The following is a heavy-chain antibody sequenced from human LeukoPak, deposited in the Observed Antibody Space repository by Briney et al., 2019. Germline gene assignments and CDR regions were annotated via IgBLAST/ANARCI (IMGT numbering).Heavy chain of an antibody. CDR1: GFTFSSYW. CDR3: AKDKSSMIVVVTADY. CDR2: IKQDGSEK. V-gene: IGHV3-7*03. Sequence: GGSLRLSCAASGFTFSSYWMSWVRQAPGKGLEWVANIKQDGSEKYYVDSVKGRFTISRDNAKNSLYLQMNSLRAEDTAVYYCAKDKSSMIVVVTADYWGQGTLVTVSS. D-gene: IGHD3-22*01. J-gene: IGHJ4*02.